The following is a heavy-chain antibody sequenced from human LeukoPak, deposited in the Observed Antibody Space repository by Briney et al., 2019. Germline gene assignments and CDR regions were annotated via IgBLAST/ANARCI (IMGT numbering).Heavy chain of an antibody. J-gene: IGHJ4*02. V-gene: IGHV3-21*01. CDR3: ARDSSPYDSSGLTVDY. CDR1: GFTFSSYA. Sequence: GGSLRLSCAASGFTFSSYAMSWVRQAPGKGLEWVSSISSSGSYIYYADSVKGRFTISRDNAKNSLYLQMNSLRAEDTAVYYCARDSSPYDSSGLTVDYWGQGTLVTVSS. CDR2: ISSSGSYI. D-gene: IGHD3-22*01.